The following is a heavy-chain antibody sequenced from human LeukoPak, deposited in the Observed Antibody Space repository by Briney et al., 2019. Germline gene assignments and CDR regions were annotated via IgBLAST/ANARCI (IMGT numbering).Heavy chain of an antibody. J-gene: IGHJ3*02. CDR2: ISWNSGSI. D-gene: IGHD3-22*01. CDR3: ARQGYYYDSSGYSSDAFDI. V-gene: IGHV3-9*01. Sequence: PGGSLRLSCAASGFTFDDYAMHWVRQAPGKGPEWVSGISWNSGSIGYADSVKGRFTISRDNAKNTLYLQMNSLRAEDTAVYYCARQGYYYDSSGYSSDAFDIWGQGTMVTVSS. CDR1: GFTFDDYA.